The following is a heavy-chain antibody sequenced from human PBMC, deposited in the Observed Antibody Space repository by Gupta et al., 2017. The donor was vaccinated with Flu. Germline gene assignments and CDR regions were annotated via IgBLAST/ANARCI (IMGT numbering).Heavy chain of an antibody. CDR3: TTDTYYDFWSGWDYFDY. CDR2: IKSKTDGGTT. J-gene: IGHJ4*02. D-gene: IGHD3-3*01. V-gene: IGHV3-15*01. Sequence: EVQLVESGGGLVKPGGSLRLSCAASGFTFRKAWLSWVRQAPGKGLEWVGRIKSKTDGGTTDYAAPVKGRFTISRDDSKNTLYLQMNSLKTEDTAVYYCTTDTYYDFWSGWDYFDYWGQGTLVTVSS. CDR1: GFTFRKAW.